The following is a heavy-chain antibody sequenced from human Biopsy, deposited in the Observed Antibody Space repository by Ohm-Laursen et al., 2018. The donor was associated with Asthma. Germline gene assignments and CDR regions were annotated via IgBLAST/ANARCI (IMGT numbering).Heavy chain of an antibody. CDR3: VRHRYSSSWSTFDY. CDR1: GGSISSDY. CDR2: MYHSGSP. V-gene: IGHV4-59*04. Sequence: GTLSLTWTVSGGSISSDYWSWIRQPPGKGMEWIGSMYHSGSPYYHPSLKSRATISVDTSKNQLSLKMSSVTAADTAVYFCVRHRYSSSWSTFDYWGQGALVTVSS. D-gene: IGHD2-15*01. J-gene: IGHJ4*02.